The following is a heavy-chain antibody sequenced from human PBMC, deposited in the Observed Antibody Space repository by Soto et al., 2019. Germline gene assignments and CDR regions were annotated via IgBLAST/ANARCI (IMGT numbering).Heavy chain of an antibody. D-gene: IGHD6-13*01. J-gene: IGHJ4*02. CDR2: INWNSCSI. Sequence: EVQLVESGGGLVQPGRSLRLSCAASGFTCDDYAMHWVRQVPGKGLEWVSGINWNSCSIGYGDSVKGRFAISRDNAKNSLHLQMNSLSAEDTAFYYCVKDESINWYSGQLRHWGQGTLVTVSS. CDR1: GFTCDDYA. V-gene: IGHV3-9*01. CDR3: VKDESINWYSGQLRH.